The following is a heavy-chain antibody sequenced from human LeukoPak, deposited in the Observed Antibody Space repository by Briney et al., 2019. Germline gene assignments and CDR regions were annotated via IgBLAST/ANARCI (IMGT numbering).Heavy chain of an antibody. V-gene: IGHV1-8*02. Sequence: ASVKVSCKASGYTFTGYYMHWVRQAPGQGLEGMGWMNPNSGNTGYAQKFQGRVTMTRNTSISTAYMELSSLRSEDTAVYYCARDYGSGSLGSYYYYMDVWGKGTSVTISS. CDR2: MNPNSGNT. J-gene: IGHJ6*03. D-gene: IGHD3-10*01. CDR1: GYTFTGYY. CDR3: ARDYGSGSLGSYYYYMDV.